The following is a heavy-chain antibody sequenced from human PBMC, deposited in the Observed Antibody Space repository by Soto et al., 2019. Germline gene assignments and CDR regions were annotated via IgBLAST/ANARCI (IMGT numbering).Heavy chain of an antibody. Sequence: QVLLVQSGAEVKKPGSSVKVSCKLSGATFSSYAMSWVRQAPGQGLEWIGGIIPFFGTPNYAQKFQGRVTITADTSTATSYMELSSLRSDDTAVYYCAGDKGAYYSQLVYWGQGTLVTVSS. CDR2: IIPFFGTP. CDR1: GATFSSYA. D-gene: IGHD3-22*01. J-gene: IGHJ4*02. CDR3: AGDKGAYYSQLVY. V-gene: IGHV1-69*06.